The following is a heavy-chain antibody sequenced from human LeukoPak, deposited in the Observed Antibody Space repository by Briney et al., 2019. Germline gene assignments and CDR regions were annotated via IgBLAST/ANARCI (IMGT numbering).Heavy chain of an antibody. CDR3: AREGYGDYHI. CDR2: INRDGSEK. Sequence: AGGSLRLSCAVSGLPFSNHWMTWVRQAPGKGLERVANINRDGSEKYYVDSVKGRFSISRDNAKSSLYLQMNSLRVEDTAMYFCAREGYGDYHIWGQGTIVTVSS. CDR1: GLPFSNHW. J-gene: IGHJ3*02. V-gene: IGHV3-7*01. D-gene: IGHD4-17*01.